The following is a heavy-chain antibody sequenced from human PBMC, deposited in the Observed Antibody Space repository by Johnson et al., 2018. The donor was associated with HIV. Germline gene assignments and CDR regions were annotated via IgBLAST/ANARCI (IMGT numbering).Heavy chain of an antibody. CDR2: ISWDGGST. Sequence: SGGGLVKPGGSLRLSCAASGFTFDDYTMHWVRQAPGKGLEWVSLISWDGGSTYYADSVKGRFTISRDNSKNTLYLQMNRLRAEDTAVYYCARDLVVAATFDIWGQGTMVTVSS. D-gene: IGHD2-15*01. CDR1: GFTFDDYT. J-gene: IGHJ3*02. CDR3: ARDLVVAATFDI. V-gene: IGHV3-43*01.